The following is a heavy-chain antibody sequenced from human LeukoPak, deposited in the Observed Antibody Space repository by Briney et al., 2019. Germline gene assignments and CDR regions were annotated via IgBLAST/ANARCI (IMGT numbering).Heavy chain of an antibody. CDR1: GFTVSSNY. CDR3: ARNRIVVMTAVRYYFDH. CDR2: ISGSGDSI. D-gene: IGHD2-21*02. V-gene: IGHV3-23*01. J-gene: IGHJ4*02. Sequence: GGSLRLSCAASGFTVSSNYMNWVRQAPGKGLEWVSGISGSGDSIYYADSVKGRFTISRDNPKNTVCLQMNSLRAEDTAIYYCARNRIVVMTAVRYYFDHWGQGTLVTVSS.